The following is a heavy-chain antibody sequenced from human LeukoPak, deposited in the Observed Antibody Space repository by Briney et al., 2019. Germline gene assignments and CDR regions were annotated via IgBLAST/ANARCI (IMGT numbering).Heavy chain of an antibody. J-gene: IGHJ4*02. CDR3: AKDDRWLQFCC. V-gene: IGHV3-23*01. CDR1: GFIFSTYA. CDR2: IIPSGHTT. Sequence: GGSLRLSCAASGFIFSTYAMTWVRQAPGKGLEWVSGIIPSGHTTYYADSVRGRFTISRDNSRNTVYLQMNSLRAEDTAVYYCAKDDRWLQFCCWGQGTLVTVSA. D-gene: IGHD5-24*01.